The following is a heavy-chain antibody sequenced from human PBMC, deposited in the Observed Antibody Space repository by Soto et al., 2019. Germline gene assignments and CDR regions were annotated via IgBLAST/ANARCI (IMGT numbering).Heavy chain of an antibody. CDR2: IIPIFGTA. V-gene: IGHV1-69*01. J-gene: IGHJ6*02. D-gene: IGHD4-17*01. CDR3: ARGGHDYGDYEDYYYYGMDV. Sequence: QLVQSGAEVKKPGSSVKVSCKASGGTFSSYAISWVRQAPGQGLEWMGGIIPIFGTANYAQKFQGRVTITADESTSTAYMELSSLRSEDTAVYYCARGGHDYGDYEDYYYYGMDVWGQGTTVTVSS. CDR1: GGTFSSYA.